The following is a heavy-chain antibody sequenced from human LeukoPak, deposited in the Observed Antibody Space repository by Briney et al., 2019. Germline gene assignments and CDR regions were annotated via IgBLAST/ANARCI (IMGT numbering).Heavy chain of an antibody. D-gene: IGHD3-3*01. CDR3: ARYRFSQKPYYFDY. J-gene: IGHJ4*02. Sequence: SVKVSCKASGGTFSSYAISWVRQAPGQGLEWMGGIIPIFGTANYAQKFQGRVTITANESTSTAYMELSSLRSEDTAVYYCARYRFSQKPYYFDYWGQGTLVTVSS. V-gene: IGHV1-69*13. CDR1: GGTFSSYA. CDR2: IIPIFGTA.